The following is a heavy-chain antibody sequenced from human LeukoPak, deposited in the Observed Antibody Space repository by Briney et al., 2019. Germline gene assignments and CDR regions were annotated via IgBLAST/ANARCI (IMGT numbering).Heavy chain of an antibody. Sequence: GGSLRLSCAASGFTFSSYAMSWVRQAPGKGLEWVSAISGSGGSTYYADSVKGRFTISRDNSKNTLYLQMNSLRAEDTAVYYCAKAGTWRGAQPKDAFDIWGQGTMVTVSS. CDR3: AKAGTWRGAQPKDAFDI. D-gene: IGHD2-2*01. V-gene: IGHV3-23*01. CDR1: GFTFSSYA. CDR2: ISGSGGST. J-gene: IGHJ3*02.